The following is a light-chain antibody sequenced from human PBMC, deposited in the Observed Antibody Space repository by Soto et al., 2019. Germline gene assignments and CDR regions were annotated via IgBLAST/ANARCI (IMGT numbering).Light chain of an antibody. Sequence: LKITPAPSYLCTYFGDSVTITCXASQDISDYLAWYQQRPGKAPKLLIYAASTLQSGVPSRFSGSGSGTEFTLTISSLQPEDFATYSCQQLNSYPLTFGGGTKVDIK. V-gene: IGKV1-9*01. CDR1: QDISDY. CDR3: QQLNSYPLT. J-gene: IGKJ4*02. CDR2: AAS.